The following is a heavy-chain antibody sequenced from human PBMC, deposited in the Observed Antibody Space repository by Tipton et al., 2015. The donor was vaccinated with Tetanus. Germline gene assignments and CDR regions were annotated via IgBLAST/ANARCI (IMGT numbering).Heavy chain of an antibody. CDR2: IYYRGST. CDR1: GGSISSSSHF. Sequence: TLSLTCTVSGGSISSSSHFWAWVRQSPGKGLEWIGAIYYRGSTFYNPSLKDRVTISVDPSKNQFSLKLSSVTAADTAVYYCARYGKGYCSGGDCYSDAFEIWGQGTMVTVSS. V-gene: IGHV4-39*07. J-gene: IGHJ3*02. CDR3: ARYGKGYCSGGDCYSDAFEI. D-gene: IGHD2-15*01.